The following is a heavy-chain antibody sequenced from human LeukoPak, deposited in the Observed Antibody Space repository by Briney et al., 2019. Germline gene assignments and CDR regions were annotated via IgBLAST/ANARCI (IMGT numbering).Heavy chain of an antibody. J-gene: IGHJ4*02. CDR1: GGSFSGYY. D-gene: IGHD6-6*01. Sequence: SETLSLTCAVYGGSFSGYYWRCIPHPPGKGLEWIGEINHSGSTNYNTSLKSRVTISLDTSKNQFSLKLSSVTAADTAVYFCARVRLSIAARRIPDYWGQGTLVTVSS. V-gene: IGHV4-34*01. CDR3: ARVRLSIAARRIPDY. CDR2: INHSGST.